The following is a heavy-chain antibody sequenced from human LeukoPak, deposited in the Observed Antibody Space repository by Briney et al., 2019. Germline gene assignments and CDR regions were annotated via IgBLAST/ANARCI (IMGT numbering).Heavy chain of an antibody. CDR3: ARGGGLDV. V-gene: IGHV3-21*01. J-gene: IGHJ6*02. D-gene: IGHD3-16*01. CDR1: GFIFSGFS. CDR2: ISRTSTYI. Sequence: GGSLRLSCGASGFIFSGFSMTWVRQAPGKGLEWVSYISRTSTYIYYADSVKGRFTISRDNAKNSLYLQMNSLRAEDTAVYYCARGGGLDVWGQGATVTVSS.